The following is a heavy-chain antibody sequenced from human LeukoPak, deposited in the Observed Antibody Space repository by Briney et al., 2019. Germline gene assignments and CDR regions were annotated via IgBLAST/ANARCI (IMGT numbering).Heavy chain of an antibody. J-gene: IGHJ5*02. Sequence: SETLSLTCTVSGGSISSSSYYWGWIRQPPGEGLEWIGSIYYSGSTYYNPSLKSRVTISVDTSKNQFSLKLSSVTAADTAVYYCAREVVVVPAAMRSRFDPWGQGTLVTVSS. V-gene: IGHV4-39*07. CDR3: AREVVVVPAAMRSRFDP. D-gene: IGHD2-2*01. CDR2: IYYSGST. CDR1: GGSISSSSYY.